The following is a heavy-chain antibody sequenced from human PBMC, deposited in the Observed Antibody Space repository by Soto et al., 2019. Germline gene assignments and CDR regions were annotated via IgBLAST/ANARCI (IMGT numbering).Heavy chain of an antibody. Sequence: QVQLQQWGAGLLKPSETLSLTCAVYGGSFSGYYWSWIRQPPGKGLEWIGEINHSGSTNYNPSLKSRVTISVDTSKNQFSLKLSSVTAADTAVYYCARGVSGYFDWLRYTTRFDPWGQGTLVTVSS. CDR2: INHSGST. V-gene: IGHV4-34*01. CDR3: ARGVSGYFDWLRYTTRFDP. CDR1: GGSFSGYY. D-gene: IGHD3-9*01. J-gene: IGHJ5*02.